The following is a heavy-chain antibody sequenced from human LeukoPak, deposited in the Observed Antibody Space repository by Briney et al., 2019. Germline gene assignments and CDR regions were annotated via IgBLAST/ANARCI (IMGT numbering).Heavy chain of an antibody. CDR3: ARDSTNSFDY. J-gene: IGHJ4*02. V-gene: IGHV3-48*02. Sequence: PGGSLRLSCAASGFTFSSYSMNWVRQGPGKGLQGVSYFSDSGSAMYYADSVKGRFTISRDNAKNSLYLQMNSLRDGDTAVYYCARDSTNSFDYWGQGALATVSS. CDR1: GFTFSSYS. CDR2: FSDSGSAM.